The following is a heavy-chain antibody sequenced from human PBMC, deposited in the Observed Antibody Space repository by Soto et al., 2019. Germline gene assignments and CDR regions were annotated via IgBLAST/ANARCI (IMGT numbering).Heavy chain of an antibody. D-gene: IGHD6-13*01. CDR2: INPSGDST. J-gene: IGHJ4*02. CDR3: AKVDVSTAGSFDY. Sequence: PGGSLRLCCVASGFTFSSHGVSWVRQAPGKGLEWVSTINPSGDSTFYADSVKGRFTISRDNSKNTVYLQMNSLSVGDTAVYLCAKVDVSTAGSFDYWGQGALVTVSS. V-gene: IGHV3-23*01. CDR1: GFTFSSHG.